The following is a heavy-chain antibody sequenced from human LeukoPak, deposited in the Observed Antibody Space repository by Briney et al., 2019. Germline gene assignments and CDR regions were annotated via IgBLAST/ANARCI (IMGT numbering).Heavy chain of an antibody. D-gene: IGHD4-11*01. Sequence: AGGPLRLSCAASGFTFSSYSMNWVRQAPGKGLEWVSSISSSSSYIYYADSVKGRFTISRDNAKNSLYLQMNSLRAEDTAVYYCAREGSNYPFDYWGQGTLVTVSS. V-gene: IGHV3-21*01. CDR1: GFTFSSYS. J-gene: IGHJ4*02. CDR3: AREGSNYPFDY. CDR2: ISSSSSYI.